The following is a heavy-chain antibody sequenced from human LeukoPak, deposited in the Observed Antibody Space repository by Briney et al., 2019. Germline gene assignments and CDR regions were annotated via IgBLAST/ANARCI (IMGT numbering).Heavy chain of an antibody. V-gene: IGHV3-23*01. D-gene: IGHD3-3*01. CDR3: AKDPRITIFGVVPAAFDI. CDR1: GLTFSSYA. Sequence: PGRSLRLPCAASGLTFSSYAMSWVRQAPGKGLEWVSAISGSGGSTYYADSVKGRFTISRDNSKNTLYLQMNSLRAEDTAVYYCAKDPRITIFGVVPAAFDIWGQGTMVTVSS. J-gene: IGHJ3*02. CDR2: ISGSGGST.